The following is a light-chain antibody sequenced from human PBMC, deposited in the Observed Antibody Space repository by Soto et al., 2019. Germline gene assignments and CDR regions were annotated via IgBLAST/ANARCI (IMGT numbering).Light chain of an antibody. V-gene: IGLV4-69*01. CDR3: QTWGTGFQF. J-gene: IGLJ2*01. Sequence: QHVLTQSPSASASLGASVKLTCTLSSGHSSYAIAWHQKQPGKGPRYLMDLNNDGSHTKGDGIPDRFSGSSSGADRYLIISSRQYEDEADYYCQTWGTGFQFFGGGTKLNVL. CDR1: SGHSSYA. CDR2: LNNDGSH.